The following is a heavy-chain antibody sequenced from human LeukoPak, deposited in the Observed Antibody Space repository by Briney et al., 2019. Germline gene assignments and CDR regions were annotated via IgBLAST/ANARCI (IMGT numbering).Heavy chain of an antibody. V-gene: IGHV4-4*07. Sequence: SETLSLTCTVSGGSISDYYWSWIRQPAGEGLEWIGRIHPSGSTNHNPSLKSRATMSIDTSKKQFSLNLSSVTAADTAVYYCARNPVTGTNPKFDYWGQGTLVTVSS. CDR3: ARNPVTGTNPKFDY. J-gene: IGHJ4*02. CDR1: GGSISDYY. D-gene: IGHD6-19*01. CDR2: IHPSGST.